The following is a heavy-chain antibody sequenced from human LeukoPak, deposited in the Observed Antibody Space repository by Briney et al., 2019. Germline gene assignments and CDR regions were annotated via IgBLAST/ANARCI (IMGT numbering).Heavy chain of an antibody. CDR1: GYTFTSYY. V-gene: IGHV1-8*02. D-gene: IGHD3-10*01. CDR2: MNPNSGNT. CDR3: ARDYTTMVRGVITPGK. Sequence: ASVKVSCKASGYTFTSYYMHWVRQAPGQGLEWMGWMNPNSGNTGYAQKFQGRVTMTRNTSISTAYMELSSLRSEDTAVYYCARDYTTMVRGVITPGKWGQGTLVTVSS. J-gene: IGHJ4*02.